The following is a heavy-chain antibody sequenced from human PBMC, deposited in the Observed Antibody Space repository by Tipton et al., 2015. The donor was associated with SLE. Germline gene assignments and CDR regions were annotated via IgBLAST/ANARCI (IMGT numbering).Heavy chain of an antibody. Sequence: TLSLTCSVSGGSISSNDYYWGWIRQPPGKGLEWIGRIYTSGSTNYNPSLKSRVTISVDTSKNQFSLKLNSVTAADTAVYYCARAYFRGAFDIWGRGTMVTVSS. CDR1: GGSISSNDYY. V-gene: IGHV4-61*02. CDR3: ARAYFRGAFDI. J-gene: IGHJ3*02. CDR2: IYTSGST. D-gene: IGHD2/OR15-2a*01.